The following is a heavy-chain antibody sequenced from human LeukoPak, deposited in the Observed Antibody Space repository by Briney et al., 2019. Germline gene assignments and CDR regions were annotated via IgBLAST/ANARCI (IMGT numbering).Heavy chain of an antibody. Sequence: GGSLRLSCAASGFTFSSYWMSWVRQAPGKGLEWVVNIKPDGNEQHYVDSVKGRFTISRDNAKNSLYLQVDSLRAADTAVYYCASIYGDYWGQGTLVTVSS. J-gene: IGHJ4*02. CDR3: ASIYGDY. V-gene: IGHV3-7*05. CDR1: GFTFSSYW. CDR2: IKPDGNEQ. D-gene: IGHD2-2*02.